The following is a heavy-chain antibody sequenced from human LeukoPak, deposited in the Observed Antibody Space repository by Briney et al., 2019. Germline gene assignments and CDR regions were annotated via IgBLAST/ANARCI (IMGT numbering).Heavy chain of an antibody. Sequence: GASVKVSCKASGYTFTSYYMHWVRQAPGQGLEWMGIINPSGGSTSYAQKLQGRVTMTTDTSTSTAYMELRSLRSDDTAVYYCARDRELYDYWGQGTLVTVSS. CDR2: INPSGGST. CDR1: GYTFTSYY. CDR3: ARDRELYDY. D-gene: IGHD1-26*01. J-gene: IGHJ4*02. V-gene: IGHV1-46*01.